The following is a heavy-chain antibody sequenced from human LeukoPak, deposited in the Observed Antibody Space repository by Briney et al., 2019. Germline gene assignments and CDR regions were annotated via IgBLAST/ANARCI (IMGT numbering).Heavy chain of an antibody. J-gene: IGHJ5*02. D-gene: IGHD3-22*01. V-gene: IGHV4-39*01. CDR2: IYYSGST. Sequence: PSETLSLTCTVSGGSISSSSYYWGWIRQPPGKGLEWIGSIYYSGSTYYNPSLKSRVTISVDTSKNQFSLKLSSVTAADTAVYYCARHGEGYYDSSGYSWFDPWGQGTLVTVSS. CDR1: GGSISSSSYY. CDR3: ARHGEGYYDSSGYSWFDP.